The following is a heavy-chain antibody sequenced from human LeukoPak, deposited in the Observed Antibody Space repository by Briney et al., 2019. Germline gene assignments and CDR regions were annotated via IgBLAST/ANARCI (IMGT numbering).Heavy chain of an antibody. J-gene: IGHJ3*02. CDR1: GGSISSSSYY. D-gene: IGHD1-1*01. CDR3: ARGIGTGLGRLI. Sequence: PSETLSLTCTVSGGSISSSSYYWGWIRQPPGKGLEWIGSIYYSGSTYYNPSLKSRVTISVDTSKNQFSLKLSSVTAADTAVYYCARGIGTGLGRLIWGQGTMVTVSS. V-gene: IGHV4-39*07. CDR2: IYYSGST.